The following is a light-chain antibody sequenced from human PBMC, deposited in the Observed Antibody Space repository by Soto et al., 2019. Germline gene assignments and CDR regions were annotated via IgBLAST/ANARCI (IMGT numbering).Light chain of an antibody. J-gene: IGLJ2*01. CDR1: ISDVGRYNL. Sequence: QSVLTQPASVSGSPGQSITISCTGTISDVGRYNLVSWYQQHPDKAPKLIIYEDIERPSGVSHRFSGSTSGNTASLTISGLQTEDEAKYFCCSYAGGVSVVFGGGTKLTVL. CDR2: EDI. V-gene: IGLV2-23*01. CDR3: CSYAGGVSVV.